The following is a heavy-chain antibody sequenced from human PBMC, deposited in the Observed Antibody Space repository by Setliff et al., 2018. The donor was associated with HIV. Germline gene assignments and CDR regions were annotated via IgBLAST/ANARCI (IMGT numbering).Heavy chain of an antibody. D-gene: IGHD3-10*01. Sequence: GGSLRLSCTASGFIFSSYAMHWVRQAPGKGLEWVAVISYDGSNKYYADSVKGRFTISRDNSKNTLYLQMNSLRAEDTAVYYCARSVIGYYYGMDVWGQGTLVTV. CDR3: ARSVIGYYYGMDV. J-gene: IGHJ6*02. CDR2: ISYDGSNK. V-gene: IGHV3-30*01. CDR1: GFIFSSYA.